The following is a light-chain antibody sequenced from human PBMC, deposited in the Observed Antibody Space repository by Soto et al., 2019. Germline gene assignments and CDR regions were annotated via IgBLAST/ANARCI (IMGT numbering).Light chain of an antibody. J-gene: IGKJ4*01. CDR1: QDISNY. CDR2: AAS. V-gene: IGKV1-39*01. CDR3: QQSYTLSPLT. Sequence: DIQMTQSPSSLSASVGDRVTITCQASQDISNYLNWYQHKPGKAPKVLISAASNLQSGVPSRFSGSGSGTVFTLTISSLQPEDFATYFCQQSYTLSPLTFGGGTKVDIK.